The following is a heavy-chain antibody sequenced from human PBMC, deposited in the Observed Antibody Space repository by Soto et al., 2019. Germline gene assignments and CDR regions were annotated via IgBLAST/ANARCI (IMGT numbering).Heavy chain of an antibody. CDR3: ARGTVGT. Sequence: QVQLVQSGAEVKKPGSSVKVSCTASGGTFSNYAISWVRQAPERGLEWMGGVIPIFGTTNYAQKFQGRVAITADESTTTAYMELTSLTSDDTAIYYCARGTVGTWGQGTLVTVSS. CDR1: GGTFSNYA. J-gene: IGHJ5*02. V-gene: IGHV1-69*01. D-gene: IGHD3-16*01. CDR2: VIPIFGTT.